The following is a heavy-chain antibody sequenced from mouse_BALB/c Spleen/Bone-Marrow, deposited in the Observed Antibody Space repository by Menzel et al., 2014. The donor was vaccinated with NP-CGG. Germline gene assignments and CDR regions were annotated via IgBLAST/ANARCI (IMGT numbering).Heavy chain of an antibody. D-gene: IGHD1-1*01. Sequence: EVQGVESGPGLVKSSQSLSLTCTVTGYSITSDYAWNWIRQFPGNKLEWMGYISYSGGTSYNPSLKSRISLTRDTSKNQFFLQLNSVTTEDTATYYCSRYYFGGGYNYALDYWGQGTSVTVSS. CDR3: SRYYFGGGYNYALDY. J-gene: IGHJ4*01. CDR2: ISYSGGT. CDR1: GYSITSDYA. V-gene: IGHV3-2*02.